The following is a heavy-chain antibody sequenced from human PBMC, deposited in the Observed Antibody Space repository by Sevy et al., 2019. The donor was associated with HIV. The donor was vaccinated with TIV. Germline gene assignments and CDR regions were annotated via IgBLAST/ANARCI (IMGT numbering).Heavy chain of an antibody. CDR1: GGTFSSYA. CDR2: IIPILGIA. Sequence: ASVKVSCKASGGTFSSYAISWVRQAPGQGLEWMGRIIPILGIANYAQKFQGRVTITAAKSTSTAYMELSSLRSEDTAVYYCASTARALYYYDSSGYYGQFDYWGQGTLVTVSS. CDR3: ASTARALYYYDSSGYYGQFDY. V-gene: IGHV1-69*04. J-gene: IGHJ4*02. D-gene: IGHD3-22*01.